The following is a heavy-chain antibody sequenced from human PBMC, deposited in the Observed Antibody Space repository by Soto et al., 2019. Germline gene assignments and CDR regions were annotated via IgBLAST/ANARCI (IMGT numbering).Heavy chain of an antibody. CDR2: IYSGGST. Sequence: EVQLVESGGGLVQPGGSLRLSCAASGFTVSTKYMSWVRQAPGKGLERVSVIYSGGSTFYADSVRGRFTISRDNSKNTVNLQMTSLRAEDTAVYYCAGDPWAADYWGQGTLVTVSS. CDR3: AGDPWAADY. CDR1: GFTVSTKY. D-gene: IGHD3-16*01. V-gene: IGHV3-66*01. J-gene: IGHJ4*02.